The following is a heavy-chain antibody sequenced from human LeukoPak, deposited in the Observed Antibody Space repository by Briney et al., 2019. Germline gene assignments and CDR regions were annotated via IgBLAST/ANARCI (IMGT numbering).Heavy chain of an antibody. D-gene: IGHD6-13*01. V-gene: IGHV3-7*02. Sequence: PGGSLRLSCAASGFTLSSYWMSWVRQPPGKGLEWVANIKQDGSEKYYVDSVKGRFTISRDNAKNSLYLQMNSLRAEDTAVYYCARAAAGTPAFDIWGQGTMVTVSS. CDR2: IKQDGSEK. J-gene: IGHJ3*02. CDR3: ARAAAGTPAFDI. CDR1: GFTLSSYW.